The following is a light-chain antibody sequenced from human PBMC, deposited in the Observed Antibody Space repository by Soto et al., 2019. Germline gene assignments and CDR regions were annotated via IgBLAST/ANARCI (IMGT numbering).Light chain of an antibody. CDR1: QGVNNY. CDR2: DAS. Sequence: DIQMTQSPSAMSASVGDTFTITCRASQGVNNYLAWFQQKPGKVPQRLIYDASTLESGVPSRFSGGGSGTEFTLTISSLQPDDSATYYCQQYYSRRTFGQGTKVDIK. CDR3: QQYYSRRT. V-gene: IGKV1-17*03. J-gene: IGKJ1*01.